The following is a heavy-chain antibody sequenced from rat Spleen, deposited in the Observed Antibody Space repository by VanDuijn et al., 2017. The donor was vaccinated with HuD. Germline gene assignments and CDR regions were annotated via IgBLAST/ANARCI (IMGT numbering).Heavy chain of an antibody. CDR2: IWTDGGT. CDR3: ATQHYYEGYYRDY. Sequence: QVQLKVSGPGLVQPSQPLSLTCTVSGFSLTSYSVHWIRHPIGKGLEWMGIIWTDGGTEYNSALKSRLSISRDTSKSQVFLKVNNLQTEDTAMYFCATQHYYEGYYRDYWGQGVMVTVSS. J-gene: IGHJ2*01. V-gene: IGHV2-30*01. D-gene: IGHD1-12*03. CDR1: GFSLTSYS.